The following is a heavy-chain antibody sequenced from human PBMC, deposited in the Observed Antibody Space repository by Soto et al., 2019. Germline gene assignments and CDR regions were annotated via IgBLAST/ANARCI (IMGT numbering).Heavy chain of an antibody. V-gene: IGHV1-24*01. CDR1: GYTLTELS. D-gene: IGHD3-3*01. CDR2: FDPEDGET. J-gene: IGHJ4*02. CDR3: ARVAFGVVTVFDF. Sequence: ASVKVSCKVSGYTLTELSMHWVRQAPGKGLEWMGGFDPEDGETIYAQKFQGRVTITEDTSTSTVYMELRSLRSEDTAVYYCARVAFGVVTVFDFWGQGTLVTVSS.